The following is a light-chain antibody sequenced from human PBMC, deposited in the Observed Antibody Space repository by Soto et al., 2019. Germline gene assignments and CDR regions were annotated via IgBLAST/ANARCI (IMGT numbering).Light chain of an antibody. J-gene: IGLJ1*01. CDR2: GNK. CDR1: NSNIGAGYD. Sequence: QSVLTQPPSVSGAPGQTVTISCTGSNSNIGAGYDVHWYQQLPGTAPKLLIYGNKNRPSGVPDRFSGSKSGTSASLAITGLQAEDEAAYYCHSFDSSLSGHVFGTGTKVTVL. CDR3: HSFDSSLSGHV. V-gene: IGLV1-40*01.